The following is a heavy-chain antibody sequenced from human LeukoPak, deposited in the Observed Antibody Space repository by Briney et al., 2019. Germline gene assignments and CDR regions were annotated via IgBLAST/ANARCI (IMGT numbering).Heavy chain of an antibody. J-gene: IGHJ6*02. V-gene: IGHV3-21*01. D-gene: IGHD4-17*01. CDR1: GFAFSSFR. CDR2: ISGNSADI. CDR3: ATTFRSSTVTTPYYYYYYGMDV. Sequence: GGSLRLSCGASGFAFSSFRMSWVRQAPGRGLEWVSSISGNSADINNADSLKGRFTISRDNAKNSLYLQMNSLRDEDTAVYYCATTFRSSTVTTPYYYYYYGMDVWGQGTTVTVSS.